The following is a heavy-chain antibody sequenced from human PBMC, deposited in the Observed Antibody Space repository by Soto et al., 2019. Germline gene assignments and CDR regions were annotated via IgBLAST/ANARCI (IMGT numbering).Heavy chain of an antibody. V-gene: IGHV3-23*01. J-gene: IGHJ6*03. CDR3: AKDLDYYGSGSYYNVKGSTRDMDV. D-gene: IGHD3-10*01. Sequence: GGSLRLSCAASGFTFSSYAMSWVRQAPGKGLEWVSAISGSGGSTYYADSVKGRFTISRDNSKNTPYLQMNSLRAEDTAVYYCAKDLDYYGSGSYYNVKGSTRDMDVWGEGTTVTVSS. CDR1: GFTFSSYA. CDR2: ISGSGGST.